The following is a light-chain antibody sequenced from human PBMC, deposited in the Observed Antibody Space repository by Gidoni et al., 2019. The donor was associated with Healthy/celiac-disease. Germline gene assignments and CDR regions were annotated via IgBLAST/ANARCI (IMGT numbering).Light chain of an antibody. V-gene: IGKV1-39*01. CDR2: AAS. J-gene: IGKJ1*01. Sequence: DIQMTQSPSSLSASVGDRVTITCRASQSISSYLNWYQQKPGKAPNLLIYAASSLQSGVPSRFSGSGSGTDFTLTISSLQLEDFATYYCQQSYSTPPTFXXXTKVEIK. CDR3: QQSYSTPPT. CDR1: QSISSY.